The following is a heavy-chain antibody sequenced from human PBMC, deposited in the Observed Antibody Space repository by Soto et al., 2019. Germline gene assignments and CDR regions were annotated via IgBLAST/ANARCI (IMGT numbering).Heavy chain of an antibody. CDR3: ALRSMAVVPEY. Sequence: QVQLQESGPGLVKPSETLSLTCAVSGDSISSYYCMWIRQPPGKGLESIGYLYYGRSANYNPSLTSRVPLSVDTSTNPCSLTLSSMTAADPAVYYCALRSMAVVPEYWGQGTLVTVSS. CDR2: LYYGRSA. CDR1: GDSISSYY. J-gene: IGHJ4*02. D-gene: IGHD3-22*01. V-gene: IGHV4-59*01.